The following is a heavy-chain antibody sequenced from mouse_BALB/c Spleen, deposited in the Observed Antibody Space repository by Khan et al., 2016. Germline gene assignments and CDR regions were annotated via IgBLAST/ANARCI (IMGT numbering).Heavy chain of an antibody. V-gene: IGHV3-2*02. D-gene: IGHD1-1*01. Sequence: VQLQQSGPGLLKPSQSLSLTCTLTGYSITRDYAWNWIRQFPGNRLECMGYISYSVITLYNPSLTSRISITRDTSTTHFFLQLNSVTSVDTATYYCARSDYGDKDAIDYWGQGTSVTVAS. CDR1: GYSITRDYA. J-gene: IGHJ4*01. CDR3: ARSDYGDKDAIDY. CDR2: ISYSVIT.